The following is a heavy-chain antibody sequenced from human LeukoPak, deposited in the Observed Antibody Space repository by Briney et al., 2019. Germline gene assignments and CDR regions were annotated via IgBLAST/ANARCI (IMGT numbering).Heavy chain of an antibody. CDR1: GFTFSVSE. V-gene: IGHV3-48*03. CDR3: ARRPY. Sequence: PGGSLRLSCAASGFTFSVSEMFWVRQAPGKGLQWTSYISNSGNTIYYADSVKGRFTISRDNAKNSLYLQMNSLRAEDTAVYYCARRPYWGQGTLVTVSS. J-gene: IGHJ4*02. CDR2: ISNSGNTI.